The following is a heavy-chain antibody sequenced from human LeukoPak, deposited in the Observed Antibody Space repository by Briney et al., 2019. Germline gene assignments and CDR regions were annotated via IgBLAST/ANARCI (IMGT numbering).Heavy chain of an antibody. Sequence: PGGSLRLSCAASGFTFSSYSMNWVRQAPGKGLEWVSSISSSSYIYYADSVKGRFTISRDNAKNSLYLQMNSLRAEDTAVYYCARDERGDAFDIWGQGTMVTVSS. CDR1: GFTFSSYS. V-gene: IGHV3-21*01. CDR3: ARDERGDAFDI. J-gene: IGHJ3*02. D-gene: IGHD1-1*01. CDR2: ISSSSYI.